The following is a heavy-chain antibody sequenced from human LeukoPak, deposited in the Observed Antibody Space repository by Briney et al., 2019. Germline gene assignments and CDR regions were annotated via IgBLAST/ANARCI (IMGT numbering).Heavy chain of an antibody. D-gene: IGHD3-9*01. Sequence: GASVKVSCKASGYTFTSYGISWVRQAPGQGLEWMGWISAYNGNTNYAQKLQGRVTMTTDTSTSTAYMELRSLRSDDTAVYYCATNYDILTGYLLNFDYWGQGTLVTVSS. V-gene: IGHV1-18*01. CDR3: ATNYDILTGYLLNFDY. J-gene: IGHJ4*02. CDR1: GYTFTSYG. CDR2: ISAYNGNT.